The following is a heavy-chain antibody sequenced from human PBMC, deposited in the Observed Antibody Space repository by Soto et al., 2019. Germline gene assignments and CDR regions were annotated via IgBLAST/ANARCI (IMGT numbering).Heavy chain of an antibody. CDR3: ARLTTMIISLNMDV. CDR2: IYPGDSDT. D-gene: IGHD3-22*01. Sequence: PGESLKISCKGSGYSFIDDWIGWVRQVPGKGLEWMGVIYPGDSDTTYSPSFQGHVTISADKSISTAYLQWSTLKASDTAKYYCARLTTMIISLNMDVWGQGTTVTVSS. CDR1: GYSFIDDW. J-gene: IGHJ6*02. V-gene: IGHV5-51*01.